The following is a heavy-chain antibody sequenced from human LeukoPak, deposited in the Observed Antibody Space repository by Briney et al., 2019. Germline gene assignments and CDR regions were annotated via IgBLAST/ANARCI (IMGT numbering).Heavy chain of an antibody. CDR2: IEPSGFTI. CDR1: GLTFTTYA. Sequence: GGSLRLSCAASGLTFTTYAMNWVRQAPGRGLEWVSSIEPSGFTIFYANSVKGRFTISRDNAKNALYLQLNTLRAEDPAVYYCARASAGGYDILTGYYTPVPNFDYWGQGTLVTVSS. J-gene: IGHJ4*02. D-gene: IGHD3-9*01. V-gene: IGHV3-21*01. CDR3: ARASAGGYDILTGYYTPVPNFDY.